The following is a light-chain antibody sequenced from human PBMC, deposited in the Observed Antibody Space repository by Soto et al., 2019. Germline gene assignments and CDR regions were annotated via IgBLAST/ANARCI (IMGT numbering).Light chain of an antibody. CDR1: SGHSSYA. CDR2: VNSDGSH. V-gene: IGLV4-69*01. J-gene: IGLJ3*02. CDR3: QTWGTGIQV. Sequence: QCVLTQSPSASASLGASVKLTCTLSSGHSSYAIAWHQQQPEKGPRYLMKVNSDGSHTKGDGIPDRFSGSSSGTERYLTISSLQSEDEADYYCQTWGTGIQVFGGGTKLTVL.